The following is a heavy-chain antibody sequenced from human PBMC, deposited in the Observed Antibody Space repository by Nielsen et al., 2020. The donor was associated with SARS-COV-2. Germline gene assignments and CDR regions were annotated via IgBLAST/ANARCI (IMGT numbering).Heavy chain of an antibody. D-gene: IGHD3-22*01. CDR3: ARVQYYDSSADAFDI. CDR1: GFTFSSYS. V-gene: IGHV3-48*02. Sequence: GESLKISCAASGFTFSSYSMNWVRQAPGKGLEWVSYISSSSGTIYYADSVKGRFTISRDNAKNSLYLQMNSLRDEDTAVYYCARVQYYDSSADAFDIWGQGTMVTVSS. CDR2: ISSSSGTI. J-gene: IGHJ3*02.